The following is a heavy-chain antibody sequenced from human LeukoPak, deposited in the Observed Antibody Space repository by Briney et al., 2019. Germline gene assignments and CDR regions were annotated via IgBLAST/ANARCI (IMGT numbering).Heavy chain of an antibody. V-gene: IGHV3-23*01. Sequence: GGSLRLSRAASGFTFSNYAMSWVRQAPGKGLEWVSGLSGSGGSTYYADSVKGRFTISRDNFKNTLYLQMNSLRAEDTAVYYCAKGGGGDFPFDYWGQGTLVTVSS. CDR2: LSGSGGST. CDR1: GFTFSNYA. D-gene: IGHD2-21*02. CDR3: AKGGGGDFPFDY. J-gene: IGHJ4*02.